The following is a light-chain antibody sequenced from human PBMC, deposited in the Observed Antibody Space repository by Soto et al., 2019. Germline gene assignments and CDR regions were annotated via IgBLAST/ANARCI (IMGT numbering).Light chain of an antibody. CDR3: CSNAGSYSYV. CDR2: DVS. V-gene: IGLV2-11*01. Sequence: QSALTQPRSESGSPGQSVTISCTGTSSDVGGYNYVSWYQQHPGKAPKLMIYDVSKRPSGVPDRFSGSKSGNTASLTISGLQAEDESDYYCCSNAGSYSYVFGTGTKLTLL. J-gene: IGLJ1*01. CDR1: SSDVGGYNY.